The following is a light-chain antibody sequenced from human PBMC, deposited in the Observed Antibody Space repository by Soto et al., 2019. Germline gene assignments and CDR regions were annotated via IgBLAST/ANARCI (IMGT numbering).Light chain of an antibody. CDR1: QSVGSSY. CDR3: QQYGSSPFT. CDR2: DAS. J-gene: IGKJ3*01. Sequence: EIVLTQSAATLSLSPGERATLSCGASQSVGSSYLAWYQQKPGLAPRLLIYDASSRATGIPDRFSGSGSGTDFTLTISRLEPEDFALYDCQQYGSSPFTFGPGTKVDIK. V-gene: IGKV3D-20*01.